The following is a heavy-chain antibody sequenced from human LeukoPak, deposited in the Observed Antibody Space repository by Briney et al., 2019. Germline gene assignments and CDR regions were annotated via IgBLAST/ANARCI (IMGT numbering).Heavy chain of an antibody. CDR2: ISSSSSYI. Sequence: PGGSLRLSCAASGFTFSSYSMNWVRQAPGKGLEWVSSISSSSSYIYYADSVKGRFTISRDNAKNSLYLQMNSLRAEDTAVYYCARVVAAGLYYYYYYYMDVWGKGTTVTVSS. J-gene: IGHJ6*03. CDR1: GFTFSSYS. D-gene: IGHD6-13*01. CDR3: ARVVAAGLYYYYYYYMDV. V-gene: IGHV3-21*06.